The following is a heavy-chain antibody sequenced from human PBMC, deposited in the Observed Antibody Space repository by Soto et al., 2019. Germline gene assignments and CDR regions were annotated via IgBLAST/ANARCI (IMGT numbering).Heavy chain of an antibody. Sequence: QVQLQESGPGLVKPSQTLSLTCTVSGGSISSGDYYWSWIRQHPGRGLEWIGNIHYSGGLHFNPSLKRRITISKDTAKNQFSLKLTSVTAADTAVYYCVRDNGDYGFDYWGQGTLVTVSS. V-gene: IGHV4-31*03. D-gene: IGHD4-17*01. CDR2: IHYSGGL. CDR1: GGSISSGDYY. J-gene: IGHJ4*02. CDR3: VRDNGDYGFDY.